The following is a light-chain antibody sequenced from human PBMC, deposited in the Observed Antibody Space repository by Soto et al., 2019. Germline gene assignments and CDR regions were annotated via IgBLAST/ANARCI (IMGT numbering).Light chain of an antibody. CDR3: QQYNNWHFIT. V-gene: IGKV3-15*01. CDR1: QSVRGN. CDR2: GAS. J-gene: IGKJ5*01. Sequence: EIFMTQAPSTLTVSPGERATLSCRASQSVRGNLAWYQQKPGQSPRLLIYGASSRATGIPVSFSGSGSGTEFTLTISSLQSDDFAVYYCQQYNNWHFITFGQGTRLEIK.